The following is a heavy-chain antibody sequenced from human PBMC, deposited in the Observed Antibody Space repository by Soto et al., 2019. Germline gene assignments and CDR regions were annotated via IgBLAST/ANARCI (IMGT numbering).Heavy chain of an antibody. V-gene: IGHV4-61*08. CDR2: IYHSGST. CDR3: ARTLYSYGPRFDY. J-gene: IGHJ4*02. Sequence: SETLSLTCAVSGGSISSGGYSWSWIRQPPGKGLEWIGYIYHSGSTNYNPSLKSRVTISVDTSKNQFSLKLSSVTAADTAVYYCARTLYSYGPRFDYWGQGTQVTVS. D-gene: IGHD5-18*01. CDR1: GGSISSGGYS.